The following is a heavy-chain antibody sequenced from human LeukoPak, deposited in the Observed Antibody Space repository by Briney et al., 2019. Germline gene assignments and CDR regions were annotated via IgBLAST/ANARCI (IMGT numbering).Heavy chain of an antibody. CDR3: ARHTRGGYDY. V-gene: IGHV4-59*08. CDR2: IYYSGSN. CDR1: GGSISSYY. Sequence: SETLSLTCTVSGGSISSYYWSWIRQPPGKGLEWIGYIYYSGSNNYNPSLKSPVTMSVATSKNHFSLKLSSVTAADTAVYYCARHTRGGYDYWGQGTLVTVSS. J-gene: IGHJ4*02. D-gene: IGHD4-23*01.